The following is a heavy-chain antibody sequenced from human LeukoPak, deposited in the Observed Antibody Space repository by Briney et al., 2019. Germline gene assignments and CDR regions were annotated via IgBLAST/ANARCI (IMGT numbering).Heavy chain of an antibody. CDR1: GFTLISYS. D-gene: IGHD3-22*01. CDR3: ASRGVRRDYYDSSGYIGDAFDI. V-gene: IGHV3-74*01. Sequence: PGGPLKPSCAPSGFTLISYSRIWVRQPPGKGLGWDSVIICMGGSTNYADSLKGRFTISRDNPKNTLYLEMNSLRAEDTAVYYCASRGVRRDYYDSSGYIGDAFDIWGQGTMVTVSS. CDR2: IICMGGST. J-gene: IGHJ3*02.